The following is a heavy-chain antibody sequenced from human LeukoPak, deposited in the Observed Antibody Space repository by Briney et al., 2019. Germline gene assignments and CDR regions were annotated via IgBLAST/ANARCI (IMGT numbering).Heavy chain of an antibody. V-gene: IGHV4-59*01. J-gene: IGHJ6*02. CDR1: GGSFSSSY. CDR3: GRVPINNYYYYGMDV. Sequence: PSETLSLTGTVSGGSFSSSYWSWIRQPPGKGLEWIGNIYYSGSTNYNPSLKSRVTISVDTSKNQFSLKLSSVTAADTAVYYCGRVPINNYYYYGMDVWARGTTVSVSS. CDR2: IYYSGST.